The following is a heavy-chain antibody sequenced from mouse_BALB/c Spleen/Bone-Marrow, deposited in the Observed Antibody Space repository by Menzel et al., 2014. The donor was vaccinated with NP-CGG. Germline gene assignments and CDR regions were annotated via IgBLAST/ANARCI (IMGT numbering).Heavy chain of an antibody. CDR3: ASSADWYFDV. V-gene: IGHV3-2*02. CDR2: ISYSGSI. Sequence: EVQGVESGPGLVKPSQSLSLTCTVTGYSITSDYVWNLIRQFPGNKLEWMGYISYSGSISYNPSLKSRISITRDTSKNQVFLQLNSVTTEDTATYYCASSADWYFDVWGAGTTVTVSS. D-gene: IGHD3-1*01. J-gene: IGHJ1*01. CDR1: GYSITSDYV.